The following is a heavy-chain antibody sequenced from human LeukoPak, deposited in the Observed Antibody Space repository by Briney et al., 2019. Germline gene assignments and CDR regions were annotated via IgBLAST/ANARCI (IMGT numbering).Heavy chain of an antibody. CDR1: GFTFDDYA. J-gene: IGHJ4*02. CDR2: INWNSGII. V-gene: IGHV3-9*01. Sequence: GRSLRLSCAASGFTFDDYAMHWLRQAPGKGLEWVSGINWNSGIIGYADSVKGRFTISRDNAKNSLYLQMNSLRTEDTALYYCAAGYDSSGYYVRHFEYWGQGTLVTVSS. CDR3: AAGYDSSGYYVRHFEY. D-gene: IGHD3-22*01.